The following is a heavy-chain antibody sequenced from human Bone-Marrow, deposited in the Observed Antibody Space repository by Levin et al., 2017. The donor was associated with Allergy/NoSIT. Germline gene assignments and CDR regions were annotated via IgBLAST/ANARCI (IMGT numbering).Heavy chain of an antibody. D-gene: IGHD2-8*01. J-gene: IGHJ6*02. CDR2: ITYNSKNT. Sequence: GESLKISCAASGFTFSSYAVHWVRQAPGKGLEWVAVITYNSKNTYYADSVKGRFTISRDDSKKMLFLQMNSLRPEDAAVYFCARDAPQACTNCVGWYGMDGWGPGTTVSV. V-gene: IGHV3-30*04. CDR1: GFTFSSYA. CDR3: ARDAPQACTNCVGWYGMDG.